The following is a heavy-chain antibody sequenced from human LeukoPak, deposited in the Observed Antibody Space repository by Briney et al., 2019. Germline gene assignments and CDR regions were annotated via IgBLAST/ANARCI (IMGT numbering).Heavy chain of an antibody. CDR3: ARDSVGWFGELSGAFDI. J-gene: IGHJ3*02. V-gene: IGHV3-53*01. CDR1: GFTVSSNH. CDR2: LYTGGST. Sequence: GGSLRLSCAASGFTVSSNHMSWVRQAPGKGLEWVSVLYTGGSTYYADSVKGRFTISRDSSKNTLYLQMNSLRAEDTAVYYCARDSVGWFGELSGAFDIWGQGTMVTVSS. D-gene: IGHD3-10*01.